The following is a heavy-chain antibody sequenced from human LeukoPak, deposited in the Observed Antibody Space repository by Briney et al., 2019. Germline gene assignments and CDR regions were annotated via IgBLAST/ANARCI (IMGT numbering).Heavy chain of an antibody. Sequence: SVKVSCKASGGTFSSYAISWVRQAPGQGLEWMGGIIPIFGTANYAQKFQGGVTITADESTSTAYMELSSLRSEDTAVYYCARSDYGDYYDYFDYWGQGTLVTVSS. V-gene: IGHV1-69*13. CDR3: ARSDYGDYYDYFDY. J-gene: IGHJ4*02. CDR2: IIPIFGTA. CDR1: GGTFSSYA. D-gene: IGHD4-17*01.